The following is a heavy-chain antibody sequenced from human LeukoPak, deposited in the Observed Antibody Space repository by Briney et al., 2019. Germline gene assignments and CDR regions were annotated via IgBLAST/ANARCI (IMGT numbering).Heavy chain of an antibody. Sequence: GGSLRLSCAASGFTFSSYAMSWVRQAPGKGLEWVSAISGSGGSTYYADSVKSRVTISRDNSKNTLYLQMNRVRREDTAVYYCAKDRWWELLESSHFDYWGQGTLVTVSS. D-gene: IGHD1-26*01. V-gene: IGHV3-23*01. CDR3: AKDRWWELLESSHFDY. CDR2: ISGSGGST. CDR1: GFTFSSYA. J-gene: IGHJ4*02.